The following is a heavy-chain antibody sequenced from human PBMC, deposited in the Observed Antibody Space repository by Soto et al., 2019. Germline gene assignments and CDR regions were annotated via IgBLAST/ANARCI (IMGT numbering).Heavy chain of an antibody. J-gene: IGHJ4*02. CDR1: GYTFTSYG. Sequence: ASVKVSCKASGYTFTSYGIRWVRQTPRQGLEWMGWISAYNGNTNYAQKLQGRVTMTTDTSTSTAYMELRSLRSDDTAVYYCARVDSAGYSSGWYFAFDYWGQGTLVTVSS. D-gene: IGHD6-19*01. V-gene: IGHV1-18*01. CDR3: ARVDSAGYSSGWYFAFDY. CDR2: ISAYNGNT.